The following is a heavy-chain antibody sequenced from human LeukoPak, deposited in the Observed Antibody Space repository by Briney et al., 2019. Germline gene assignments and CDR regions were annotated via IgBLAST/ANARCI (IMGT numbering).Heavy chain of an antibody. CDR2: ISGSSGII. D-gene: IGHD2-8*01. Sequence: GGSLRLSCAASGFTFNTYTMNWVRQAPGKGLEWVSYISGSSGIIDYADSVRGRFTISRDNAKNSLYLQMNSLRAEDTAVYYRARGSTYHESNGQSPFEYLGQGTLVTVSS. V-gene: IGHV3-48*01. CDR1: GFTFNTYT. CDR3: ARGSTYHESNGQSPFEY. J-gene: IGHJ4*02.